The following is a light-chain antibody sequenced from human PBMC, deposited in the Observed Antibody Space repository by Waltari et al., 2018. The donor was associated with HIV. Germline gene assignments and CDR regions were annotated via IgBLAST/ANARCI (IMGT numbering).Light chain of an antibody. V-gene: IGLV2-14*03. J-gene: IGLJ1*01. CDR1: SSDVGSSNY. Sequence: QSALTQPASVSRSPGQSITISCSGTSSDVGSSNYVPWYQHHPGQAPKLMIYDVDNRLPGVSSRFSGSKSGNTASLTISGLRAEDEADYYCGSYTSSSTYVFGTGTEVTVL. CDR2: DVD. CDR3: GSYTSSSTYV.